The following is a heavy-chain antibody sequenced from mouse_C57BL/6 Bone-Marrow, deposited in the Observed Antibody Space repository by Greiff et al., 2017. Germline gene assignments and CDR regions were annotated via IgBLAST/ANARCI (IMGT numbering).Heavy chain of an antibody. CDR3: AGLRLAY. CDR1: GYSFTDYN. Sequence: VQLQQSGPELVKPGASVKISCKASGYSFTDYNMNWVKQRTGQGLEWIGEIYPRSGNTYYNEKFKGKATLTADKSTSTAYMELRSLTSEDSAVYFYAGLRLAYWGQGTLVTVSA. J-gene: IGHJ3*01. V-gene: IGHV1-83*01. D-gene: IGHD2-12*01. CDR2: IYPRSGNT.